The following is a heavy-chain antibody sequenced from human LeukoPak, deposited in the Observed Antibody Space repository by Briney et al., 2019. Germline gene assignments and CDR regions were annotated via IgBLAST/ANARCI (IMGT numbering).Heavy chain of an antibody. V-gene: IGHV4-4*02. Sequence: PSETLPLTCAVSGGSISSSNWWSWVRQPPGKGLEWIGEIYHSGSTNYNPSLKSRVTISVDKSKNQFSLKLSSVTAADTAVYYCARDRGDILTGHDAFDIWGQGTMVTVSS. CDR2: IYHSGST. J-gene: IGHJ3*02. D-gene: IGHD3-9*01. CDR1: GGSISSSNW. CDR3: ARDRGDILTGHDAFDI.